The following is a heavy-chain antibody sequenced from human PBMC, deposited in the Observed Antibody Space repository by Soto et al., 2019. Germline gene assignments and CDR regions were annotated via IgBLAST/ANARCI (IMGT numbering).Heavy chain of an antibody. CDR2: IGGRGNSA. CDR3: VREGRGSFDF. Sequence: GFLRLSCXASGFIFTNYAMNWVRQAPGKGLEWVSVIGGRGNSAYYADSVQGRFTISRDNSKNTLSLQMSSLTADDTAIYYCVREGRGSFDFWGRGTMVTVSS. D-gene: IGHD5-12*01. J-gene: IGHJ3*01. V-gene: IGHV3-23*01. CDR1: GFIFTNYA.